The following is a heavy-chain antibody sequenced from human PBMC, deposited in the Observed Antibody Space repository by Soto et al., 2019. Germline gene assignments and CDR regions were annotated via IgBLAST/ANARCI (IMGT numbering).Heavy chain of an antibody. CDR2: ISHDGSKK. Sequence: VGSLRLSCVASGFAFSGFGMHWVRQAPGKGLEWVAFISHDGSKKKFVDSVKGRFTISRDDSGNTLYLQMNSLRADDTAVYFCAKDWNDANYDYGTDVWGQGTTVTVSS. J-gene: IGHJ6*02. D-gene: IGHD1-1*01. CDR1: GFAFSGFG. V-gene: IGHV3-30*18. CDR3: AKDWNDANYDYGTDV.